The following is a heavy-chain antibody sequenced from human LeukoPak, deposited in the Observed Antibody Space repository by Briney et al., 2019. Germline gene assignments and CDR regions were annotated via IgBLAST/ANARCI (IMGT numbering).Heavy chain of an antibody. D-gene: IGHD3-9*01. J-gene: IGHJ5*02. CDR2: INYGGHT. CDR3: ARTHFDSLGWFDP. V-gene: IGHV4-39*07. Sequence: SETLSLTCTVSGGSMRSNSFYWGWIRQPPEKGLEWIGNINYGGHTYFNPSVKSRVTLSVDVSKNRFSLNLTSVTAADTALYFCARTHFDSLGWFDPWGQGIQVIVSS. CDR1: GGSMRSNSFY.